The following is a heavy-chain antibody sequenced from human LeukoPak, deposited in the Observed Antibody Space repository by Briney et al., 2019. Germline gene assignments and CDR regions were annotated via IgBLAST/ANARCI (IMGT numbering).Heavy chain of an antibody. Sequence: SETLSLTCTVSGGSISSYYWSWIRRPPGKGLEWIGYIYYSGSTNYNPSLKSRVTISVDTSKNQFSLKLSSVTAADTAVYYCAREIVGEDGYWFDPWGQGTLVTVSS. CDR2: IYYSGST. CDR1: GGSISSYY. V-gene: IGHV4-59*01. D-gene: IGHD1-26*01. J-gene: IGHJ5*02. CDR3: AREIVGEDGYWFDP.